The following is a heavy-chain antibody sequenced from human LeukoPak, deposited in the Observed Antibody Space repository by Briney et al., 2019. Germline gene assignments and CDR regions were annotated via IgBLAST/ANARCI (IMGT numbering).Heavy chain of an antibody. D-gene: IGHD5-24*01. CDR3: AREPRRDGYIDY. CDR1: GGTFSSYA. CDR2: IIPIFGTA. J-gene: IGHJ4*02. Sequence: GASVKVSCKASGGTFSSYAISWVRQAPGQGLELMGGIIPIFGTANYAQKFQGRVTITADESTSTAYTELSSLRSEDTAVYYCAREPRRDGYIDYWGQGTLVTVSS. V-gene: IGHV1-69*13.